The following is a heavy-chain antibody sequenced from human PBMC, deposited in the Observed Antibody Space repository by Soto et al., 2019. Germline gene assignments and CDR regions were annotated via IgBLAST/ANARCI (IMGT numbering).Heavy chain of an antibody. Sequence: GGSMRLSCAASGFTFSSYTLDWVRQAPGRGLEWVASISQSSSYIYYADSLKGRFTISRDNAQNSLYLQMTSLGAEDTAVYYCTRVVGASGWSPYFDFWGQGTLVTVSS. CDR1: GFTFSSYT. CDR2: ISQSSSYI. J-gene: IGHJ4*02. V-gene: IGHV3-21*04. D-gene: IGHD6-19*01. CDR3: TRVVGASGWSPYFDF.